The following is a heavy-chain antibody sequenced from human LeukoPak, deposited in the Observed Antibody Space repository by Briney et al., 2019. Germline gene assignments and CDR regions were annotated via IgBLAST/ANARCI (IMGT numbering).Heavy chain of an antibody. Sequence: PGGSLRLSCAASGFTFSSYWMSWVRQAPGKGLEWVANIKQDGSEKYYVDSVKGRFTISRDNAKNSLYLRMNSLRAEDTAVYYCAREGGYDYVWGSYRYTSAFDYWGQGTLVTVSS. J-gene: IGHJ4*02. CDR3: AREGGYDYVWGSYRYTSAFDY. V-gene: IGHV3-7*01. D-gene: IGHD3-16*02. CDR1: GFTFSSYW. CDR2: IKQDGSEK.